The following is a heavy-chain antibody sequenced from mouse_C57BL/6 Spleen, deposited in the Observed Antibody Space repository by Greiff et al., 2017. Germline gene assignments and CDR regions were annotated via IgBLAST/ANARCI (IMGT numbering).Heavy chain of an antibody. CDR2: INPGSGGT. CDR3: ARRDYDGYYRFAY. D-gene: IGHD2-3*01. Sequence: VQLQESGAELVRPGTSVKVSCKASGYAFTNYLIEWVKQRPGQGLEWIGVINPGSGGTNYNEKFKGKATLTADKSSSTAYMQLSSLTSEDSAVYFCARRDYDGYYRFAYWGQGTLVTVSA. J-gene: IGHJ3*01. CDR1: GYAFTNYL. V-gene: IGHV1-54*01.